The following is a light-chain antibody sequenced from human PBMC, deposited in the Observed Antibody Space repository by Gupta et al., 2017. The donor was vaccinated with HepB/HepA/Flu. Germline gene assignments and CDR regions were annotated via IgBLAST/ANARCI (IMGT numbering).Light chain of an antibody. J-gene: IGLJ2*01. V-gene: IGLV1-40*01. Sequence: QSVLTPPPSVSGAPVQRVTISFTGRLPTIGAGYDVHWYQQLPGTAPKLLMYESSNRPSGVPDRFSGSKSGTAAALAITGLQAEDEADYYCQSYDDSRSGVIFGGGTKLTVL. CDR3: QSYDDSRSGVI. CDR2: ESS. CDR1: LPTIGAGYD.